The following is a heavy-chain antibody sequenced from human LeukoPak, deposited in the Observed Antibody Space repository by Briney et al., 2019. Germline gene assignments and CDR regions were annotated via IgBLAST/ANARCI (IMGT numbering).Heavy chain of an antibody. CDR1: GYSISSGYY. J-gene: IGHJ4*02. CDR3: ARHSSLAHFDH. V-gene: IGHV4-38-2*01. CDR2: IYYSGTT. Sequence: PSETLSLTCAVSGYSISSGYYWGWIRQPPGKGLEWIGYIYYSGTTNYNPSLKSRVTIAVDTSKNQFSLKLSSVTAADTAVYYCARHSSLAHFDHWGQGSLVTVSS.